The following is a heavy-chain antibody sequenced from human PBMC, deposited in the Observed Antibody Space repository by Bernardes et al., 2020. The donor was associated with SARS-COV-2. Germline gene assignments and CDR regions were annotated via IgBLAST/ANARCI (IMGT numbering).Heavy chain of an antibody. CDR3: ARWRRAQFWSGYYRSRDYYYGMDV. D-gene: IGHD3-3*01. V-gene: IGHV3-74*01. Sequence: GSLRLSSAASGFTFISYWMHWVRQAPGKGLVWVSRINSDGSSTSYADSVKGRFTISRDNAKNTLYLQMNSLRAEDTAVYYCARWRRAQFWSGYYRSRDYYYGMDVWGQGTTVTVSS. CDR1: GFTFISYW. J-gene: IGHJ6*02. CDR2: INSDGSST.